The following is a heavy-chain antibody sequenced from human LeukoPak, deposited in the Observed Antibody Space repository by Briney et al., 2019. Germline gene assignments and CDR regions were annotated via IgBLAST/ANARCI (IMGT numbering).Heavy chain of an antibody. CDR2: INNSEST. V-gene: IGHV4-34*01. CDR3: ARAIAARPRVRYSSSPFDY. CDR1: GGSFSGYY. D-gene: IGHD6-6*01. J-gene: IGHJ4*02. Sequence: SETLSLTCAVYGGSFSGYYWSWIRQAPGKGLEWIGEINNSESTNYNPSLKSRVTISVDAYKNQFSLKLSSVTAADTAVYYCARAIAARPRVRYSSSPFDYWGQGTLVTVSS.